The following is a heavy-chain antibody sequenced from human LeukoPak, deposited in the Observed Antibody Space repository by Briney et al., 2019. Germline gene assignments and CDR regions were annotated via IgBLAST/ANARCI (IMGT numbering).Heavy chain of an antibody. V-gene: IGHV4-34*01. D-gene: IGHD2-21*02. J-gene: IGHJ5*02. CDR3: ARTLHIVVVTAHDPRRRFDP. Sequence: SETLSLTCAVYGGSFSGYYWSWIRQPPGKGLEWIGEMNHSGSTNYNPSLKSRVTISVDTSKNQFSLKLSSVTAADTAVYYCARTLHIVVVTAHDPRRRFDPWGQGTLVTVSS. CDR1: GGSFSGYY. CDR2: MNHSGST.